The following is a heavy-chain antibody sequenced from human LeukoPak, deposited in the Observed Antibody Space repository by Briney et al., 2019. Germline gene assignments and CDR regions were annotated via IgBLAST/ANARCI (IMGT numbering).Heavy chain of an antibody. CDR1: GFTFSSYA. CDR3: AKDGLGIWSRGYFDY. V-gene: IGHV3-23*01. J-gene: IGHJ4*02. CDR2: ISGSGGST. Sequence: GGSLRLSCAASGFTFSSYAMSWVRQAPGKGLEWVSAISGSGGSTYYVDSVKGRFTISRDNSKNTLYLQMNSLRAEDTAVYYCAKDGLGIWSRGYFDYWGQGTLVTVSS. D-gene: IGHD7-27*01.